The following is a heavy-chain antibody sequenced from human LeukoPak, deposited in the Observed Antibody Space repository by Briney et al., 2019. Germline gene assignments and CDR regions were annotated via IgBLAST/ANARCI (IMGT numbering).Heavy chain of an antibody. CDR2: IYYSGST. V-gene: IGHV4-59*01. J-gene: IGHJ6*03. Sequence: TSSETLSLTCTVSGGSISSYYWSWIRQPPGKGLERIGYIYYSGSTNYNPSLKSRVTISVDTSKNQFSLKLSSVTAADTAVYYCARSEYMDVWGKGTTVTVSS. CDR1: GGSISSYY. CDR3: ARSEYMDV.